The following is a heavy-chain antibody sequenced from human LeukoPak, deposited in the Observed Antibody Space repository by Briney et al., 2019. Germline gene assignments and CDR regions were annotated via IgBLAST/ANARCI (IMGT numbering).Heavy chain of an antibody. CDR2: INHSGST. CDR1: GGSFSGYY. V-gene: IGHV4-34*01. CDR3: ARKVYYFDY. Sequence: SETLSLTCAVYGGSFSGYYWSWIRQPPGKGLEWIGEINHSGSTNYNPSLKSRVTISVDTSKNQFSLKLSSATAADTAVYYCARKVYYFDYWGQGTLVTVSS. J-gene: IGHJ4*02.